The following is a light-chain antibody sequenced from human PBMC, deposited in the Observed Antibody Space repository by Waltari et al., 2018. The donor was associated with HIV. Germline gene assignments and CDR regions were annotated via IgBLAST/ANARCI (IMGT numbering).Light chain of an antibody. Sequence: HSPLTLPPSVSVSPGHSITISCTLSRSVIGGHTSVSPYHPHPGTPPKVLIYDVTNRPCGISDRFSGSKSGNTASLTISGLQAEDEADYYCASYTGRSIPWVFGGGTKLTV. V-gene: IGLV2-14*03. CDR3: ASYTGRSIPWV. CDR1: RSVIGGHTS. CDR2: DVT. J-gene: IGLJ3*02.